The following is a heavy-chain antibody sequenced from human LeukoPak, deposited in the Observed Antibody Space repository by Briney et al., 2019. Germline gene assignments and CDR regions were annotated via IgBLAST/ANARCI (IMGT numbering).Heavy chain of an antibody. CDR2: IYYSGST. Sequence: SETLSLTCTVSGASITSGGYYWSWIRQHPGKGLECIGYIYYSGSTYYNPSLKSRVTISVDTFKNQFSLELSSVTAADTAVYYCARGPYYDFWSGYPFFDFWGQGTLVTVSS. CDR3: ARGPYYDFWSGYPFFDF. D-gene: IGHD3-3*01. CDR1: GASITSGGYY. J-gene: IGHJ4*02. V-gene: IGHV4-31*03.